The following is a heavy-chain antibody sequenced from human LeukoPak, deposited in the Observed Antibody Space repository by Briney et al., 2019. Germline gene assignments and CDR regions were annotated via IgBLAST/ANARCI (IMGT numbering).Heavy chain of an antibody. J-gene: IGHJ4*02. V-gene: IGHV3-66*02. Sequence: PGGSLRLSCAASGFTVSSNYMSWVRQAPGKGLEWVSVIYSGGSTYYADSVKGRFTISRDNSKNTLYLQMNSLRAEDTAVYYCAREYSSSWYHFDYWGQGTLVTVSS. CDR2: IYSGGST. CDR1: GFTVSSNY. CDR3: AREYSSSWYHFDY. D-gene: IGHD6-13*01.